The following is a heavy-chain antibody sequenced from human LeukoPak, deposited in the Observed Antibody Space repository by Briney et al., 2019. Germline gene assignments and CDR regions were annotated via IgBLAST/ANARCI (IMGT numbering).Heavy chain of an antibody. CDR2: IYSGGST. CDR3: AMLYSGSYYNEGAFDI. CDR1: GFTVSSNY. D-gene: IGHD3-10*01. Sequence: GGSLRLSCAASGFTVSSNYMSWVRQAPGKGLEWVSVIYSGGSTFYADSVKGRFTISRDHSKNTLYLQMNSLRAEDTAVYYCAMLYSGSYYNEGAFDIWGQGTMVTVSS. J-gene: IGHJ3*02. V-gene: IGHV3-53*01.